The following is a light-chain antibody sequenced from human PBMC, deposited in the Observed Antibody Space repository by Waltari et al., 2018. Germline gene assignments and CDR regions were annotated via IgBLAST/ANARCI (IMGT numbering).Light chain of an antibody. Sequence: QSALTQPASVSGSAGQSLTISCTGTSSDAGGYNYVSWYQQHPGKAPKLIIFDVSNRPSGVSSRFSGSKSGNTASLTISGLQAQDEADYYCSSYISSDTLELFGGGTSLTVL. CDR2: DVS. V-gene: IGLV2-14*03. CDR3: SSYISSDTLEL. CDR1: SSDAGGYNY. J-gene: IGLJ2*01.